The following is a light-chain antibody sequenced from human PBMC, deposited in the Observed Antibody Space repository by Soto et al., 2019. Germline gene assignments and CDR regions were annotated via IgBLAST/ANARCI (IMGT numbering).Light chain of an antibody. Sequence: DIQLTQSPSFLSASVGDRVTITCRASQDISSYLAWYQQKPVKAPKVLMYAASTLQSGFPSRFSGSGSGTEFTLKISSLQPEDFATYYCQQLNSDPITFGQGTRLEIK. V-gene: IGKV1-9*01. CDR2: AAS. CDR3: QQLNSDPIT. J-gene: IGKJ5*01. CDR1: QDISSY.